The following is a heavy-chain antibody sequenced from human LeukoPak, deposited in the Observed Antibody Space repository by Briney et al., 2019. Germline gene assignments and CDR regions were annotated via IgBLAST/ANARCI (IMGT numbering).Heavy chain of an antibody. Sequence: SETLSLTCAVSGYSISSGYYWGWIRQPAGKGLEWIGSIYHSGSTYYNPSLKSRVTISVDTSKNQFSLKLSSVTAADTAVYYCASLMVRGVYWGQGTLVTVSS. D-gene: IGHD3-10*01. CDR3: ASLMVRGVY. J-gene: IGHJ4*02. CDR1: GYSISSGYY. V-gene: IGHV4-38-2*01. CDR2: IYHSGST.